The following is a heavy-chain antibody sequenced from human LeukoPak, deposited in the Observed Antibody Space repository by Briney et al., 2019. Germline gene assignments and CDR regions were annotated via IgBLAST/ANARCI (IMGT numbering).Heavy chain of an antibody. CDR1: GFTFSSYG. Sequence: PGGSLRLSCAASGFTFSSYGMHWVRQAPGKGLEWVAVIWYDGSNKYYADSVKGRFTISRDNAKNSLYLQMNSLRAEDTAVYYCARPEDSSGYPTCFDYWGQGTLAAVSS. CDR2: IWYDGSNK. J-gene: IGHJ4*02. CDR3: ARPEDSSGYPTCFDY. V-gene: IGHV3-33*01. D-gene: IGHD3-22*01.